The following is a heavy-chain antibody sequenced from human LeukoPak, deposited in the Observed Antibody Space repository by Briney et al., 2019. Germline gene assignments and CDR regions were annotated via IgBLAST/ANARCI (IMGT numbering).Heavy chain of an antibody. CDR2: IYHSGST. CDR1: GGSISSSSYY. D-gene: IGHD6-19*01. CDR3: ARAPWGVAVAGTRRGRYFDC. J-gene: IGHJ4*02. V-gene: IGHV4-39*07. Sequence: SETLSLTCTVSGGSISSSSYYWGWIRQPPGKGLEWIGSIYHSGSTYYNPSLKSRVTISVDTSKNQFSLKLSSVTAADTAVYYCARAPWGVAVAGTRRGRYFDCWGQGTLVTVSS.